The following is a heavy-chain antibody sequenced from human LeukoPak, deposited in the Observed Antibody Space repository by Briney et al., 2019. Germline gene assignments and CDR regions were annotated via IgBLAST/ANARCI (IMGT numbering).Heavy chain of an antibody. CDR1: GFTFSSYA. CDR2: ISSNGGST. Sequence: GGSLILSCSASGFTFSSYAMHWVRQAPGKGLEYVSAISSNGGSTYYADSVKGRFTISRDNSKNTLYLQMSSLRAEDTAVYYCERDFRGANGGNSSSAVYWGRGTLVSVSS. J-gene: IGHJ4*02. V-gene: IGHV3-64D*06. CDR3: ERDFRGANGGNSSSAVY. D-gene: IGHD4-23*01.